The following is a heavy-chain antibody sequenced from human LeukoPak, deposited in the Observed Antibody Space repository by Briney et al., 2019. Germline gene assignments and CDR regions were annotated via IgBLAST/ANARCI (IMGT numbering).Heavy chain of an antibody. CDR1: GGSFSAYY. CDR2: INHSGST. D-gene: IGHD3-10*01. J-gene: IGHJ4*02. Sequence: SETLSLTCAVYGGSFSAYYWSWIRQPPGKGLEWIGEINHSGSTNYNPSLKSRVTISVDTSKNQFSLKLSSVTAADTAVYYCARRSYYGSGSYSPDYWGPGNPGHRLL. V-gene: IGHV4-34*01. CDR3: ARRSYYGSGSYSPDY.